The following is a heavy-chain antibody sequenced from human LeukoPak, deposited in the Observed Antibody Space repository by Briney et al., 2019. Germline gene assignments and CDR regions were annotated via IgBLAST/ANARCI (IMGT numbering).Heavy chain of an antibody. CDR1: GGTFSSYA. Sequence: GASVKVSCKASGGTFSSYAISWVRQAPGQGLEWMGGIIPIFGTANYAQKFQGRVTITADESTSTAYMELSSLRAEDTAVYYCASMPRSYYYYGMDVWGQGTTVTVSS. J-gene: IGHJ6*02. V-gene: IGHV1-69*13. CDR2: IIPIFGTA. D-gene: IGHD2-2*01. CDR3: ASMPRSYYYYGMDV.